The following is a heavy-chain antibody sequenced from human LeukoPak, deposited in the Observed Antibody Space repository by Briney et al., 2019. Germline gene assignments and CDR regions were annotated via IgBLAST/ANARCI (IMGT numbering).Heavy chain of an antibody. Sequence: SETLSLTCAVSGYSISSGYYWGWIRQPPGKGLEWIGGIYHSGSTYYNPSLKSRVTISVDTSKNQFSLKLSSVTAADTAVYYCAMSKDGTVDYWGQGTLVTVSS. D-gene: IGHD1-1*01. CDR2: IYHSGST. J-gene: IGHJ4*02. CDR1: GYSISSGYY. V-gene: IGHV4-38-2*01. CDR3: AMSKDGTVDY.